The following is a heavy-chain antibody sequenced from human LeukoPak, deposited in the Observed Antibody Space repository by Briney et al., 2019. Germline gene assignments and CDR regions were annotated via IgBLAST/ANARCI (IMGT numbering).Heavy chain of an antibody. V-gene: IGHV1-69*06. CDR2: IIPIFGTA. CDR3: ARGFARGKSIAARPWGGYFDY. D-gene: IGHD6-6*01. CDR1: GYTFTSYY. Sequence: GASVKVSCKASGYTFTSYYMHWVRQAPGQGLEWMGGIIPIFGTANYARKFQGRVTITADKSTSTAYMELSSLRSEDTAVYYCARGFARGKSIAARPWGGYFDYWGQGTLVTVSS. J-gene: IGHJ4*02.